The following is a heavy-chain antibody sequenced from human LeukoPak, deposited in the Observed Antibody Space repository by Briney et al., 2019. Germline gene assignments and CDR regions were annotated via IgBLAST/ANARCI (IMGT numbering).Heavy chain of an antibody. CDR3: AKDRGELLLRGIIDY. CDR1: GFTFSSYG. CDR2: IWYDGSNK. V-gene: IGHV3-30*02. D-gene: IGHD1-26*01. Sequence: PGGSLRLSCAASGFTFSSYGMHWVRQAPGKGLEWVAVIWYDGSNKYYADSVKGRFTISRDNSKNTLYLQMNSLRAEDTAVYYCAKDRGELLLRGIIDYWGQGTLVTVSS. J-gene: IGHJ4*02.